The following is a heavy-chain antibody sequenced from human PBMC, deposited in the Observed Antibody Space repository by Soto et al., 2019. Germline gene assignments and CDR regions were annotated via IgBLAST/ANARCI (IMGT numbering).Heavy chain of an antibody. Sequence: QHPGKGLEWIGYIYYSGSTNYNPSLKSRVTISVDTSKNQFSLKLSSVTAADTFFFQAEDGIRDVRSVSAFLLNRSSDL. CDR3: EDGIRDVRSVSAFLLNRSSDL. V-gene: IGHV4-59*01. CDR2: IYYSGST. D-gene: IGHD3-10*02. J-gene: IGHJ2*01.